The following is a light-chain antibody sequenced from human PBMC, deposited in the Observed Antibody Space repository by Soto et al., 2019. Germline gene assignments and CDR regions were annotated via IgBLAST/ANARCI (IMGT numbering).Light chain of an antibody. CDR2: LEGSGIY. V-gene: IGLV4-60*03. CDR1: SGHSSYI. J-gene: IGLJ2*01. CDR3: ETWDSDPHVV. Sequence: QSVLTQSSSASASLGSSVKLTCTLSSGHSSYIIAWHQQQPGKAPRYLMKLEGSGIYNKGSVVPARFSGSSSGAGRCLTISDLQSEDEADYYCETWDSDPHVVFGGGTELTV.